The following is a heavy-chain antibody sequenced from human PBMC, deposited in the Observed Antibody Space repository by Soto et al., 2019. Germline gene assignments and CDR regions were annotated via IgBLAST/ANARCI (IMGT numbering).Heavy chain of an antibody. D-gene: IGHD3-10*01. V-gene: IGHV1-18*01. CDR2: ISAYNGNT. CDR1: GYTFTSYG. Sequence: QVQLVQSGAEVKKPGASVKVSCKASGYTFTSYGISWVRQAPGQGLEWMGWISAYNGNTNYAQKLQGRVTMTTDTSTSTADMELRSLRSDDTAVYYCARDIGITMVRGAPAYFDYWGQGTLVTVSS. J-gene: IGHJ4*02. CDR3: ARDIGITMVRGAPAYFDY.